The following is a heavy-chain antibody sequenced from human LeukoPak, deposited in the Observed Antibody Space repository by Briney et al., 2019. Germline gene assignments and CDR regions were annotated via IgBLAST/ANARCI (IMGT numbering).Heavy chain of an antibody. Sequence: SETLSLTCAVSGGSISSSNWWSWIRQPPGKGLEWIGEIYHSGSTNYNPSLKSRVTISVDKSKNQFSLKLSSVTAADTAVYYCARDTAPLQNFDYWGQGTLVTVSS. J-gene: IGHJ4*02. CDR2: IYHSGST. CDR1: GGSISSSNW. CDR3: ARDTAPLQNFDY. V-gene: IGHV4-4*02.